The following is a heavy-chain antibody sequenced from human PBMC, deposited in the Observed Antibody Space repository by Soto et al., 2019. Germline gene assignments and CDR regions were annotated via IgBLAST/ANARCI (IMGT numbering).Heavy chain of an antibody. CDR2: ISGSGGST. CDR3: AKDQLYYDFWSGYLIDY. V-gene: IGHV3-23*01. Sequence: EVQLLESGGGLVQPGGSLRLSCAASGFTFSSYAMSWVRQAPGKGLEWVSAISGSGGSTYYVESVKGRFPISRDNSKNTLYLQMNSLRAEDTAVYYCAKDQLYYDFWSGYLIDYWGQGTLVTVSS. D-gene: IGHD3-3*01. CDR1: GFTFSSYA. J-gene: IGHJ4*02.